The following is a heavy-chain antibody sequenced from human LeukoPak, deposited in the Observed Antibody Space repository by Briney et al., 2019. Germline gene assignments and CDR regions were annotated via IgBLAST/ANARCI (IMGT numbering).Heavy chain of an antibody. CDR2: IYNSGST. CDR3: AGFRWVVGTRAFDV. V-gene: IGHV4-61*02. CDR1: GGSISRGSYY. D-gene: IGHD1-14*01. J-gene: IGHJ3*01. Sequence: TLSLTCVVSGGSISRGSYYWNWIRQPAGKGLEWMGRIYNSGSTNYNPSLNSRVTISADMSRNQLSLQLTSVTAADTAVYFCAGFRWVVGTRAFDVWGRGTMVTVSS.